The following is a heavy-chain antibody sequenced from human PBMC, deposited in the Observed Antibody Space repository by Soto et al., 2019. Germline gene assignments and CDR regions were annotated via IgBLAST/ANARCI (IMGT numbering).Heavy chain of an antibody. CDR2: IYYKGYT. V-gene: IGHV4-39*01. Sequence: QMQLQESGPGLVKPSETLSLTCTSSGDSIRDSSFYWAWIRQSPGKGLEWIGSIYYKGYTKYNPSLETRVTISIDTSRNQFSLRLTSVTAAYTAIYFCARHPDYGGNYYYYGLDVWGPGTTVIVSS. CDR1: GDSIRDSSFY. D-gene: IGHD4-17*01. CDR3: ARHPDYGGNYYYYGLDV. J-gene: IGHJ6*02.